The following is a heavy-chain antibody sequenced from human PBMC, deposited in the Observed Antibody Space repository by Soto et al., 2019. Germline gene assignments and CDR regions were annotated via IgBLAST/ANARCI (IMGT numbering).Heavy chain of an antibody. V-gene: IGHV4-30-4*01. CDR3: AGAPDSGAGYYGMDV. Sequence: QVQLQESGPGLVKPSQTLSLTCTVSGGSISTTDYSWSWIRQPPGKGLEWIGYFFYSGSTYYRPSLMSRVTIAQDTAKNQFARKPSSETGADTAVDYCAGAPDSGAGYYGMDVWGQGTTVTFSS. J-gene: IGHJ6*02. CDR1: GGSISTTDYS. D-gene: IGHD6-25*01. CDR2: FFYSGST.